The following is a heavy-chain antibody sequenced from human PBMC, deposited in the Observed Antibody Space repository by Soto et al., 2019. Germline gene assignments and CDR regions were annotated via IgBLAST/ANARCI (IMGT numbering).Heavy chain of an antibody. CDR3: ARDIRDSILTGYRVYYYGMDV. Sequence: ASVKVSCKASGYTFTSYGISWVRQAPGQGLEWMGWISAYNGNTNYAQKLQGRVTMTTDTSTSTAYMELRSLRSDDTAVYYCARDIRDSILTGYRVYYYGMDVWGQGTTVTVSS. CDR1: GYTFTSYG. CDR2: ISAYNGNT. J-gene: IGHJ6*02. V-gene: IGHV1-18*01. D-gene: IGHD3-9*01.